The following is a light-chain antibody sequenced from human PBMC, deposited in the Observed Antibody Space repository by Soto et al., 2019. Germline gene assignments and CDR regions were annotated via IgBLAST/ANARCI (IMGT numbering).Light chain of an antibody. CDR2: SNF. Sequence: QSVLTQPPSASGTPGQRVTFSCSGTNSNIGSNTVNWYQQLPGTAPKLLIYSNFQRPSGVPDRFSGSKSGTSASLAISGLQSEDEADYFCAAWDDSLNGGVFGGGTKLTVL. CDR1: NSNIGSNT. J-gene: IGLJ2*01. V-gene: IGLV1-44*01. CDR3: AAWDDSLNGGV.